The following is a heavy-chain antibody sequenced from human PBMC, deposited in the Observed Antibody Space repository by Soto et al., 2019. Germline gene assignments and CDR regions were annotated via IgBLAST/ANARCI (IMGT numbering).Heavy chain of an antibody. J-gene: IGHJ6*02. D-gene: IGHD6-19*01. CDR2: IYHSGST. V-gene: IGHV4-4*02. CDR3: ARVSHSSGWYALGGMDV. CDR1: GGSISSSNW. Sequence: SETLSLTCAVSGGSISSSNWRSWVRQPPGKGLEWIGEIYHSGSTNYNPSLKSRVTISVDKSKNQFSLKLSSVTAADTAVYYCARVSHSSGWYALGGMDVWGQGTTVTVSS.